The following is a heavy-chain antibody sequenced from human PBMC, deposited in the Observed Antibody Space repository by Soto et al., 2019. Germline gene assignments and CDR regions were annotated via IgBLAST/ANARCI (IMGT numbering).Heavy chain of an antibody. CDR2: IYYSGST. D-gene: IGHD2-21*01. Sequence: PSETLSLTCTVSGGSISSGDYYWSWIRQPPGKGLEWIGYIYYSGSTYYNPSLKSRVTISVDTSKNQFSLKLSSVTAADTAVYYCARGILRSPGADNWFDPWGQGTLVTVSS. CDR3: ARGILRSPGADNWFDP. J-gene: IGHJ5*02. V-gene: IGHV4-30-4*01. CDR1: GGSISSGDYY.